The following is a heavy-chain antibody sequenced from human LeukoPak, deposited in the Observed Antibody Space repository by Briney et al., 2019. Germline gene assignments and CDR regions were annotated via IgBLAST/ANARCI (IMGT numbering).Heavy chain of an antibody. D-gene: IGHD2-15*01. CDR3: ASTYCSGGSCYWALDY. J-gene: IGHJ4*02. CDR1: GGSISGYY. V-gene: IGHV4-59*08. Sequence: SETLSLTCAVSGGSISGYYWSWIRQPPGKGLEWIGYIYYSGSTTYNPSLKSRVTISVATSKNQFSLKLSSVTAADPAVYYCASTYCSGGSCYWALDYWGQGTLVTVSS. CDR2: IYYSGST.